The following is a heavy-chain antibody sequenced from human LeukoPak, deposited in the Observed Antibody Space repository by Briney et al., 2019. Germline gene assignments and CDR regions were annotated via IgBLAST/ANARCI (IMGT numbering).Heavy chain of an antibody. D-gene: IGHD3-9*01. CDR1: GDSVSSNSAA. CDR2: TYYRSKWYN. V-gene: IGHV6-1*01. CDR3: ARVLLYDILTGYYYFDY. J-gene: IGHJ4*02. Sequence: SQTLSLTCAISGDSVSSNSAAWNWIRQSPSRGLEWLGRTYYRSKWYNDYAVSVKSRITINPDTSKNQFSLQLNSVTPEDTAVYYCARVLLYDILTGYYYFDYWGQGTLVTVSS.